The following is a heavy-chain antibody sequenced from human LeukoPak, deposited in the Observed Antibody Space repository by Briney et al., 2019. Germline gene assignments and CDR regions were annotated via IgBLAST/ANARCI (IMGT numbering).Heavy chain of an antibody. CDR2: ISRSSGYI. CDR3: AKRLGL. D-gene: IGHD6-19*01. J-gene: IGHJ4*02. Sequence: GGSLTLSCAASGFTFSDYTMNWVRQAPGKGLEWVSSISRSSGYIYYADSVKGRFTISRDNAKNTLYLQMNSLRAEDTAVYYCAKRLGLWGQGTLVTVSS. CDR1: GFTFSDYT. V-gene: IGHV3-21*04.